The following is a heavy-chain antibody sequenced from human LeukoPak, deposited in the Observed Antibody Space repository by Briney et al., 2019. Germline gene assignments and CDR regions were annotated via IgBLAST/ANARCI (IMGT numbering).Heavy chain of an antibody. D-gene: IGHD6-19*01. CDR3: GRFGYVAGVDL. CDR2: INPGGTET. J-gene: IGHJ4*02. CDR1: GFSLSTYW. Sequence: PGGSLRLSCAASGFSLSTYWVTWVRQAPGTGLEWVANINPGGTETYYVEPVKGRFTISRDNAKNLVYLQVNSLRAEDSAVYHCGRFGYVAGVDLWGQGTLVTVSS. V-gene: IGHV3-7*01.